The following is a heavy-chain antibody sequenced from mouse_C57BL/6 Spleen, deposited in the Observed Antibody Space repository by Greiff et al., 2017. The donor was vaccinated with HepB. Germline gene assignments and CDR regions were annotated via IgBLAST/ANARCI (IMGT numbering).Heavy chain of an antibody. D-gene: IGHD2-1*01. CDR2: IYHRSGNT. Sequence: QVQLKESGAELARPGASVKLSCKASGYTFTSYGISWVKQRTGQGLEWIGEIYHRSGNTYYNEKFKGKATLTADKSSSTAYMELRSLTSEDSAVYFCAREDGKGFDYWGQGTTLTVSS. CDR1: GYTFTSYG. CDR3: AREDGKGFDY. V-gene: IGHV1-81*01. J-gene: IGHJ2*01.